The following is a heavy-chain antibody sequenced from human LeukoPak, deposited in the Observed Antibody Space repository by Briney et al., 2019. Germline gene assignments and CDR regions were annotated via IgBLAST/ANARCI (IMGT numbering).Heavy chain of an antibody. V-gene: IGHV3-30*18. D-gene: IGHD6-19*01. CDR3: AKGSSRKYFDY. CDR1: GFTFSSYG. Sequence: PGGSLRLSCAASGFTFSSYGMHWVRQAPGKGLEWVAVISYDGSNKYYADSVKGRFTISRDNSKNTLYLQMSSLRAEDTAVYYCAKGSSRKYFDYWGQGTLVTVSS. CDR2: ISYDGSNK. J-gene: IGHJ4*02.